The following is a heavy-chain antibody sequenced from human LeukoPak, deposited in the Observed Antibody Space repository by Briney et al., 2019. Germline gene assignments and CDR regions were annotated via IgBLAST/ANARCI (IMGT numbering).Heavy chain of an antibody. CDR2: ISGSGDNT. D-gene: IGHD3-10*01. V-gene: IGHV3-23*01. J-gene: IGHJ4*02. CDR3: AKDLYGSGSFYVY. Sequence: GGSLRLSCAASGFTFSNYAMTWVRQAPGKGLEWVSAISGSGDNTYHADSAKGRFTITRDNSKTTLYLQMNSLRAEDTAVYYCAKDLYGSGSFYVYWGQGTLVTVSS. CDR1: GFTFSNYA.